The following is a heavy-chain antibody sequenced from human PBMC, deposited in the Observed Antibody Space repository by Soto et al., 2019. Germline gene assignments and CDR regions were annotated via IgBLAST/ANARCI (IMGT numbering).Heavy chain of an antibody. D-gene: IGHD3-22*01. CDR3: ARGGTFAYDTSGYSVY. Sequence: ASVKVSCKTSGYTFSAYYMHWVRQAPGQGLEWMGWINPKSGGTLYAQKFQGRVTMTRDTSMSTGYMKLSRLRSDDTAVYYCARGGTFAYDTSGYSVYWGQGTLVTVSS. J-gene: IGHJ4*02. CDR1: GYTFSAYY. V-gene: IGHV1-2*02. CDR2: INPKSGGT.